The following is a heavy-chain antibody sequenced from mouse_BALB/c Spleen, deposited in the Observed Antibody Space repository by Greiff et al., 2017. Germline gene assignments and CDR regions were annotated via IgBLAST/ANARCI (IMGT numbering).Heavy chain of an antibody. Sequence: VVEPGASVKIPCKASGYTFTDYNMDWVKQSHGKSLEWIGDINPNNGGTIYNQKFKGKATLTVDKSSSTAYMELRSLTSEDTAVYYCARRYGSSYGAMDYWGQGTSVTVSS. CDR3: ARRYGSSYGAMDY. J-gene: IGHJ4*01. CDR1: GYTFTDYN. CDR2: INPNNGGT. D-gene: IGHD1-1*01. V-gene: IGHV1-18*01.